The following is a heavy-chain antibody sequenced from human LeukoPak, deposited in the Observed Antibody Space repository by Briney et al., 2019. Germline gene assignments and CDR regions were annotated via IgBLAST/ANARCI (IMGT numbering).Heavy chain of an antibody. V-gene: IGHV4-30-4*01. Sequence: SQTLSLTCTVSGGSISSGDKYWRWIRQSPGKGLELIWNVHYSGTTYYNPSRKSRLTISLDTSKNQFSLKVNSVTAADTAVEYCARDWHLGYWGQGTLVTVSS. CDR1: GGSISSGDKY. J-gene: IGHJ4*02. CDR2: VHYSGTT. CDR3: ARDWHLGY. D-gene: IGHD7-27*01.